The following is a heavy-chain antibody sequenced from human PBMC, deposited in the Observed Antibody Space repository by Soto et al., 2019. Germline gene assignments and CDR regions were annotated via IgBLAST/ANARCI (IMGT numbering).Heavy chain of an antibody. V-gene: IGHV3-30*03. Sequence: QVQLVESGGGVVQPGRSLRLSCAASGFTFSSYGMHWVRQAPGKGLEWVGVVAYDGRYENYGDSVKGQFTISIYNSKNPLYLQMNSLRVEYPAVYFSAREMASQPIGWFFDLWGRGTMVTVSS. J-gene: IGHJ2*01. CDR1: GFTFSSYG. CDR2: VAYDGRYE. D-gene: IGHD5-12*01. CDR3: AREMASQPIGWFFDL.